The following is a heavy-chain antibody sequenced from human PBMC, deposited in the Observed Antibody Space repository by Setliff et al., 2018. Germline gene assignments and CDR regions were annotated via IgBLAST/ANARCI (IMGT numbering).Heavy chain of an antibody. D-gene: IGHD1-26*01. CDR3: ATVGVGDLRLAFDI. J-gene: IGHJ3*02. CDR1: GSNFIGYY. CDR2: MNSNTGGT. V-gene: IGHV1-2*02. Sequence: ASVKVSCKASGSNFIGYYLYWLRQAPGQGLEWMGWMNSNTGGTNSAQKFQGRITMTRDTSIRTAYMELSRLRSDDTAMYYCATVGVGDLRLAFDIWGHGTMVTVSS.